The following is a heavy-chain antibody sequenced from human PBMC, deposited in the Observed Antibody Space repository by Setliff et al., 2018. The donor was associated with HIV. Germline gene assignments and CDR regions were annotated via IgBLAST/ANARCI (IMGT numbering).Heavy chain of an antibody. D-gene: IGHD3-16*01. CDR3: ARGTLYYDYVWGTPFPFDY. V-gene: IGHV4-59*11. CDR2: IYYSGST. Sequence: LSLTCTVSGGSISSHFWSWIRQPPGKGLEWIGSIYYSGSTNYNPSLKSRVTIAVVTSKNQFSLKLSSVTAADPAVYYCARGTLYYDYVWGTPFPFDYWGQGTLVTVSS. CDR1: GGSISSHF. J-gene: IGHJ4*02.